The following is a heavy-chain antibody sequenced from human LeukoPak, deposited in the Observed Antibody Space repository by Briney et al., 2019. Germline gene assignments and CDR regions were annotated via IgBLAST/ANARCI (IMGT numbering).Heavy chain of an antibody. J-gene: IGHJ4*02. D-gene: IGHD6-13*01. V-gene: IGHV3-30*04. Sequence: GRSLRLSCAASGFTFSSYAMHWVRQAPGKGLEWVAIISYDGINKYYADSVKGRFTISGDNSKNKLYLQMNSLRAEDTAVYYCARDTDSWYFDYWGQGTLVTVSS. CDR3: ARDTDSWYFDY. CDR1: GFTFSSYA. CDR2: ISYDGINK.